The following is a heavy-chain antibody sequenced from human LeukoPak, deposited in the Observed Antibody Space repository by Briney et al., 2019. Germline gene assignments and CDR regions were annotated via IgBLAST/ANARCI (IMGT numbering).Heavy chain of an antibody. CDR2: INHSGST. CDR1: GGSFSGYY. V-gene: IGHV4-34*01. J-gene: IGHJ5*02. D-gene: IGHD3-3*01. Sequence: SETLSLTCAVYGGSFSGYYRSWIRQPPGKGLEWIGEINHSGSTNYNPSLKSRVTISVDTSKNQFSLKLNSVTAADTAVYYCARDHLANLASRLFDPWGQGSLVTVSS. CDR3: ARDHLANLASRLFDP.